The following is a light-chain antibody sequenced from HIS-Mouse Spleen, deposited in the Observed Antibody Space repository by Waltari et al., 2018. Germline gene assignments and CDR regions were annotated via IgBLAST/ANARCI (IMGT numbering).Light chain of an antibody. CDR1: ALPNKY. V-gene: IGLV3-10*01. Sequence: SYELTQPPSVSVSPGQTARITCSGDALPNKYAYLYQQKSGQAHVLVLDEDSKRPSGISERFSGSSSGTMATLTISGAQVEDEADYYCYSTDSSGNHRGVFGGGTKLTVL. CDR3: YSTDSSGNHRGV. CDR2: EDS. J-gene: IGLJ3*02.